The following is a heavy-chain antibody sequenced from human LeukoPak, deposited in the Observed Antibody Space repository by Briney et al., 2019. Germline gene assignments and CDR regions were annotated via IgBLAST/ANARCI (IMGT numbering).Heavy chain of an antibody. Sequence: SETLSLTCAVYGGSFSGYYWSWIRQPPGEGLEWIGEINHSGSTNYNPSLKSRVTISVDTSKNQFSLKLSSVTAADTAVYYCATRSAPVTYYYDSSGYLEYFQHWGQGTLVTVSS. CDR3: ATRSAPVTYYYDSSGYLEYFQH. CDR1: GGSFSGYY. J-gene: IGHJ1*01. D-gene: IGHD3-22*01. V-gene: IGHV4-34*01. CDR2: INHSGST.